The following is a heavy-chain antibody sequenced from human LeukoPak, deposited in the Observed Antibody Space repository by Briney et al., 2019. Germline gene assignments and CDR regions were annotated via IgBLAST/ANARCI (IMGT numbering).Heavy chain of an antibody. D-gene: IGHD4-23*01. V-gene: IGHV4-59*08. J-gene: IGHJ3*02. CDR3: ARRRLTTVVTTGAFDI. Sequence: PSETLSLTCSVSGFSISSYYWSWIRQPPGKGLEWIGYIYYSGSTNYNPSLKSRVTISVDTSKNQFSLKLSSVTAADTAVYYCARRRLTTVVTTGAFDIWGQGTMVTVSS. CDR2: IYYSGST. CDR1: GFSISSYY.